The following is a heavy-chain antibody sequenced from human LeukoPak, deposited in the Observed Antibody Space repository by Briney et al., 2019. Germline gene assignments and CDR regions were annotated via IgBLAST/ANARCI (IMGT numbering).Heavy chain of an antibody. CDR3: ARVRTGTFRGYFQH. D-gene: IGHD1-7*01. CDR1: GGSISSSSYY. V-gene: IGHV4-39*07. J-gene: IGHJ1*01. CDR2: IYYSGST. Sequence: SETLSLTCTISGGSISSSSYYWGWIRQPPGKGLEWIGSIYYSGSTYYNPSLKSRVTISVDTSKNQFSLKLSSVTAADTAVYYCARVRTGTFRGYFQHWGQGTLVTVSS.